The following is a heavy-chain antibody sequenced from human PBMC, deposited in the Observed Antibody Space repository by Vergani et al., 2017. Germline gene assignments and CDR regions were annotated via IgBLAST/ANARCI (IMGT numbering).Heavy chain of an antibody. J-gene: IGHJ4*02. CDR1: GGSISTGGYY. V-gene: IGHV4-31*03. CDR2: VYDSGNT. Sequence: QVHLQESGPGLVKPSETLSLSCTVSGGSISTGGYYWTWIRQRPGKALEWIGFVYDSGNTYYNPPLDGRVSISADTSKNQFSLKLNFVSAADTAVYYCARRSYMPAPPTYYSFDFWGRGTLVTVSS. D-gene: IGHD2-2*01. CDR3: ARRSYMPAPPTYYSFDF.